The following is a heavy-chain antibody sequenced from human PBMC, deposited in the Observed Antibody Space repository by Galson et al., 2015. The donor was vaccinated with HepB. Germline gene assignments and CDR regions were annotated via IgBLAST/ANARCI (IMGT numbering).Heavy chain of an antibody. Sequence: SLRLSCAASGFTFSSYAMNWVRQAPGKGLEWVSGISDSVGSTYYSDSVKGRFTISRDNSKNTMYLQMNSLRAEDTAVYYCVCSSTRLTQGYWGQGTLVTVSS. V-gene: IGHV3-23*01. CDR2: ISDSVGST. CDR1: GFTFSSYA. D-gene: IGHD2-2*01. J-gene: IGHJ4*02. CDR3: VCSSTRLTQGY.